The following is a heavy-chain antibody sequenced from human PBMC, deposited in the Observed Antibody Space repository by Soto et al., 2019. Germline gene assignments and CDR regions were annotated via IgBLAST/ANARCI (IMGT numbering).Heavy chain of an antibody. Sequence: GESLKISCKGSGYSFTSYWIGWVRQMPGKGLEWMGIIYPGDSDTRYSPSFQGQVTISADKSISTAYLQWSSLKASDTAMYYCARPGYYDSSCTPPGYYGMDVWGQGTTVTVSS. V-gene: IGHV5-51*01. CDR2: IYPGDSDT. CDR1: GYSFTSYW. J-gene: IGHJ6*02. CDR3: ARPGYYDSSCTPPGYYGMDV. D-gene: IGHD3-22*01.